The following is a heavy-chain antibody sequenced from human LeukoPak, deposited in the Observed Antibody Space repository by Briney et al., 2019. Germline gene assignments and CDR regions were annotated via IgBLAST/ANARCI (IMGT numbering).Heavy chain of an antibody. D-gene: IGHD3-10*01. J-gene: IGHJ6*03. CDR2: IYYSGST. CDR3: AKGHYYGSGNYYLYYYMGV. V-gene: IGHV4-59*01. CDR1: GGSISSYY. Sequence: SETLSLTCTVSGGSISSYYWSWIRQPPGKGLEWIGYIYYSGSTSYNPSLKSRVTISVDTSKNQFSLKLSSVTAADTAVYYCAKGHYYGSGNYYLYYYMGVWGKGTTVTISS.